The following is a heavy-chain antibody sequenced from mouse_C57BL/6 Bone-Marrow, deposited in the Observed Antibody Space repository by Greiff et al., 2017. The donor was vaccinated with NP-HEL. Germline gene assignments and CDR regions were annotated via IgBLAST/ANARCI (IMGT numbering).Heavy chain of an antibody. CDR2: IDPENGDT. J-gene: IGHJ3*01. Sequence: EVQLQQSGAELVRPGASVKLSCTASGFTFTDDYMHWVKQRPEQGLEWIGWIDPENGDTEYASKFKGKATMTADTSSNTAYLQLSSLTSEDTAVYYCTTVYDYDPFAYWGQGTLVTVSA. CDR1: GFTFTDDY. D-gene: IGHD2-4*01. CDR3: TTVYDYDPFAY. V-gene: IGHV14-4*01.